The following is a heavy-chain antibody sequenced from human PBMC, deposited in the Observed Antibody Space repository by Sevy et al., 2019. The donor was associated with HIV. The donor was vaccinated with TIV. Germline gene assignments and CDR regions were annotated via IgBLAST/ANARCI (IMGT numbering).Heavy chain of an antibody. J-gene: IGHJ4*02. D-gene: IGHD3-22*01. CDR3: ARATYDYDTSGPYFFDF. Sequence: GGSLRLSCIASGFIFSNYEMNWVRQAPGKGLEWVSYITSSGSTKHYADSVKGRFTISRDNGKNSIYLQMNSLRAEDTAVYYCARATYDYDTSGPYFFDFWGQGTLVTVSS. CDR1: GFIFSNYE. V-gene: IGHV3-48*03. CDR2: ITSSGSTK.